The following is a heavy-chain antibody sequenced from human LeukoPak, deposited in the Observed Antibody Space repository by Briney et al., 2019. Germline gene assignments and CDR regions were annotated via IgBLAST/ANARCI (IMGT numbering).Heavy chain of an antibody. D-gene: IGHD2-15*01. Sequence: SETLSLTCTLSCGSISSISYYWAWIRQPPGKGLEWNGSIYYSGSTYYNPSLKNRATISVDTSKNQFSLKLSAVTAADTAVDYCARGDVGATPARPIDYWGQGTLVTVST. J-gene: IGHJ4*02. CDR3: ARGDVGATPARPIDY. V-gene: IGHV4-39*01. CDR2: IYYSGST. CDR1: CGSISSISYY.